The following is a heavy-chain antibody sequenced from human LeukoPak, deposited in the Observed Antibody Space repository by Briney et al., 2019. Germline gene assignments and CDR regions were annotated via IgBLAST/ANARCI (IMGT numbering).Heavy chain of an antibody. CDR3: ARGRHFDY. V-gene: IGHV4-30-2*01. CDR2: IYHSGST. D-gene: IGHD6-6*01. J-gene: IGHJ4*02. Sequence: SQTLSLTCAVSGGSISSGGYSWSWIRQPPGEGLEWIGYIYHSGSTYYNPSLKSRVTISVDRSKNQFSLKLSSVTAADTAVYYCARGRHFDYWGQGTLVTVSS. CDR1: GGSISSGGYS.